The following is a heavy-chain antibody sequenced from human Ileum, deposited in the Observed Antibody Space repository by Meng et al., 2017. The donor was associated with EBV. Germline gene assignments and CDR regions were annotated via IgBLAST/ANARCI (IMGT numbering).Heavy chain of an antibody. CDR3: ARNSESGSYIDY. CDR2: IYYSGTT. CDR1: GYSISTTNW. D-gene: IGHD1-26*01. J-gene: IGHJ4*02. V-gene: IGHV4-28*01. Sequence: QVQLQDAGPGLLKPSDTLSRTCDVSGYSISTTNWWGWIRQPPGKGLEWIGHIYYSGTTYNNPSLKSRVTMSIDPSKNQFSLKLSSVTAVDTAVYYCARNSESGSYIDYWGLGTLVTVSS.